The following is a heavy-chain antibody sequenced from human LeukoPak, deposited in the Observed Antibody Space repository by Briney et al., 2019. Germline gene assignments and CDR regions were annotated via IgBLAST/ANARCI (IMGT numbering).Heavy chain of an antibody. V-gene: IGHV4-39*01. CDR1: GGSISSSSYY. Sequence: PSETLSLTCTVSGGSISSSSYYWGWIRQPAGQELEWIGSIYYSGSTYYNPSLKSRVTISVDTSKNQFSLKLSSVTAADTAVYYCARQDERITMVRGVIRFDYWGQGTLVTVSS. CDR2: IYYSGST. J-gene: IGHJ4*02. CDR3: ARQDERITMVRGVIRFDY. D-gene: IGHD3-10*01.